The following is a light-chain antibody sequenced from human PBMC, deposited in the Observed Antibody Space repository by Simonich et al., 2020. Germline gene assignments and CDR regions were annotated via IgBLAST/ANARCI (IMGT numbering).Light chain of an antibody. CDR2: EDN. J-gene: IGLJ3*02. V-gene: IGLV6-57*03. CDR3: QSYDSSNHWV. Sequence: NFMLTQPHSVSESPGKTVTISCTRSSGGIASNFVQWYQQRTGSAPTTVIYEDNQSPSGVPDRFSGSIVSSSNSASLTISGLKTEDEADYYCQSYDSSNHWVFGGGTKLTVL. CDR1: SGGIASNF.